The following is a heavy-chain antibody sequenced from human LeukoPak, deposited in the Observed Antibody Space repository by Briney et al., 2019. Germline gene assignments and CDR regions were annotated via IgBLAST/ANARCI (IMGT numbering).Heavy chain of an antibody. D-gene: IGHD3-22*01. CDR3: TSLRGQDSSGYYPGY. CDR1: GFTFSGSA. CDR2: IRSKANSYAT. V-gene: IGHV3-73*01. Sequence: GGFLRLSCAASGFTFSGSAIHWVGQASGKGLEWVGRIRSKANSYATAYAASVKGRFTISRDDSKNTAYLQMNSLKTEDTAVYYCTSLRGQDSSGYYPGYWGQGTLVTVSS. J-gene: IGHJ4*02.